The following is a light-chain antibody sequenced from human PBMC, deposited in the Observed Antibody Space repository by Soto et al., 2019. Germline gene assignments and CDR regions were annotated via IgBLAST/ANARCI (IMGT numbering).Light chain of an antibody. Sequence: EIQKTQYTFSLSASLGDRVTITFQASQNINNYLNWYQQKPGRAPKLLIYDASNLEAGVPSRFRGSGSGTDFTFTISRLQPEDIATYYCQQYENLPTFGQGTRLENK. CDR2: DAS. J-gene: IGKJ5*01. CDR1: QNINNY. CDR3: QQYENLPT. V-gene: IGKV1-33*01.